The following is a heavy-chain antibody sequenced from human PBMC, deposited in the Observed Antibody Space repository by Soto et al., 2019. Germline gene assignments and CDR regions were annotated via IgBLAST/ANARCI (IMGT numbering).Heavy chain of an antibody. J-gene: IGHJ5*02. CDR3: ARDLTGASIDA. V-gene: IGHV4-61*01. Sequence: SETLSLTCTVSGASVSSGSNYWSWIRQPPGKGLEWIGYNYYSGSTNYNPSLKSRVTISADTSKNQFSLNLTSVTAADTAVYFCARDLTGASIDAWGQGTLVTVSS. D-gene: IGHD3-10*01. CDR1: GASVSSGSNY. CDR2: NYYSGST.